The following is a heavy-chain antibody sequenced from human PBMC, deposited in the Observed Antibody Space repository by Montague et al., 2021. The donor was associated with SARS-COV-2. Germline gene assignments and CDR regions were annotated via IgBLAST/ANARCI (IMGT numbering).Heavy chain of an antibody. Sequence: TLSLTCTVSGGSISSGGYYWSWIRQHPGKGLEWIGNIYQTGSTHYNPSLKSRVTISKETSKNHFSLNLSSVTAADSAVYYCARGTGYYDSSGYAYDACDIWGQGTMVTVSS. CDR3: ARGTGYYDSSGYAYDACDI. D-gene: IGHD3-22*01. CDR2: IYQTGST. V-gene: IGHV4-31*03. J-gene: IGHJ3*02. CDR1: GGSISSGGYY.